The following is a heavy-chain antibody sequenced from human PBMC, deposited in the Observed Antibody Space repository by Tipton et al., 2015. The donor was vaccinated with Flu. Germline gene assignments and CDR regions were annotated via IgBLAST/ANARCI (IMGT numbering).Heavy chain of an antibody. J-gene: IGHJ3*01. D-gene: IGHD6-19*01. CDR3: ARGSGYSSAFE. V-gene: IGHV4-39*07. CDR2: FYDGGST. Sequence: TLSLTCSVSGGSISRSSSYWGWIRQPPGKGPEWIGSFYDGGSTYYNASLKSRVTISVDTSNNQFSLKLSFVTAADTAVYSCARGSGYSSAFEWGQGTKVTVSS. CDR1: GGSISRSSSY.